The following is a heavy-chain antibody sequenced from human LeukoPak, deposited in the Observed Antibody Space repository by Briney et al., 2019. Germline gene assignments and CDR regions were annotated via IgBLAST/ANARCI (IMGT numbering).Heavy chain of an antibody. J-gene: IGHJ4*02. CDR3: ARGYGSGWYFDY. V-gene: IGHV4-61*01. D-gene: IGHD6-19*01. CDR1: GGSVSSGTYY. CDR2: IYYSGST. Sequence: PSETLSLTCTVSGGSVSSGTYYWSWIRQPPGKGLVCIGNIYYSGSTNYNPSLKSRVTISVDTSKNQFSLKLSSVTAADTAVYYCARGYGSGWYFDYWGQGTLVTVSS.